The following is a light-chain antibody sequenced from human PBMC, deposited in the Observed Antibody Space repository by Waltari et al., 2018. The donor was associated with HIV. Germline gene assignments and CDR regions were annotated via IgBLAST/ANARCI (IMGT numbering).Light chain of an antibody. CDR3: DSRDTNDKHHV. Sequence: SSELTQDPAVSVALGQPVRITCQGDSLRRYSANWYQQNPGQAPVVVMYGKDNRPSGIPDRFSGSSSGNTGSLTITGAQAEDEAVYYCDSRDTNDKHHVFGTGTKVTV. CDR1: SLRRYS. CDR2: GKD. V-gene: IGLV3-19*01. J-gene: IGLJ1*01.